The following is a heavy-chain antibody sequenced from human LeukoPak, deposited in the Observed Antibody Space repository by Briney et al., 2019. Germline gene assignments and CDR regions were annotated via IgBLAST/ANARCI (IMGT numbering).Heavy chain of an antibody. CDR3: ARDLSGPLRGMDV. V-gene: IGHV4-4*02. J-gene: IGHJ6*02. CDR2: IYHSGST. D-gene: IGHD2/OR15-2a*01. CDR1: GGSISSSNW. Sequence: SGTLSLTCAVSGGSISSSNWWSWVRQPPGKGLEWIGEIYHSGSTNYNPSLKSRVTISVDKSKNQFSLKLSSVTAADTAVYYCARDLSGPLRGMDVWGQGTTVTVSS.